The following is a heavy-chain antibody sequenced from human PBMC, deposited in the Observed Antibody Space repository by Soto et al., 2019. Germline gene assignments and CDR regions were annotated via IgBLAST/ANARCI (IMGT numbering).Heavy chain of an antibody. CDR2: ISPKSTYR. CDR1: GFPFSDYY. CDR3: ARGGGGGLFEH. Sequence: GSLRLSCATSGFPFSDYYMSWIRQAPGKGLEWLSHISPKSTYRNYADSVNGRFTISRDNTKSSLFLQMNSLGVEDTAVYYCARGGGGGLFEHWGQGVLVTVSS. D-gene: IGHD2-21*01. J-gene: IGHJ4*02. V-gene: IGHV3-11*06.